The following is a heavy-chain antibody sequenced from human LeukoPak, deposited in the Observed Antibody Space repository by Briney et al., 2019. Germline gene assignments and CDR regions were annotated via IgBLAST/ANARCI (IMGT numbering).Heavy chain of an antibody. CDR3: ARSLSGSYYKWENWFDP. CDR1: GGSFSGYY. Sequence: SETLSLTCAVYGGSFSGYYWSWIRQPPGKGLEWIGEINHSGSTNYNPSLKSRVTISVDRSKNQFSLKLSSVTAADTAVYYCARSLSGSYYKWENWFDPWGQGTLVTVSS. V-gene: IGHV4-34*01. J-gene: IGHJ5*02. D-gene: IGHD3-10*01. CDR2: INHSGST.